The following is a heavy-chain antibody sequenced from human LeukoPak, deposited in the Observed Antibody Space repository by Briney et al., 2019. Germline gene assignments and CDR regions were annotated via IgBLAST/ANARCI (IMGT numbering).Heavy chain of an antibody. CDR3: ARHRGYSSWFDP. CDR1: GGSISSNNYF. CDR2: ISYSGTT. V-gene: IGHV4-31*03. J-gene: IGHJ5*02. D-gene: IGHD5-18*01. Sequence: ASETLSLTCTVSGGSISSNNYFWTWIRQHPGKGLEWIGYISYSGTTYYNPSLKSRVTISMDTSNNQFSLRLSSVTAADTAMYYCARHRGYSSWFDPWGQGTLVTVSS.